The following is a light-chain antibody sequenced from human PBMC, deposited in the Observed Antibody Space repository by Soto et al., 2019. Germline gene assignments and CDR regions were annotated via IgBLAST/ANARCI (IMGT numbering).Light chain of an antibody. CDR2: KAS. CDR1: QSISSW. CDR3: HQYGSSLTWT. Sequence: DIQMTQSPSILTASVGDRVTITCRASQSISSWLAWYQQKPGKAPNLLIHKASHLESGVPSRFSGSGSGTDFTLTISRLEPEDFAVYYCHQYGSSLTWTFGQGTKVDIK. J-gene: IGKJ1*01. V-gene: IGKV1-5*03.